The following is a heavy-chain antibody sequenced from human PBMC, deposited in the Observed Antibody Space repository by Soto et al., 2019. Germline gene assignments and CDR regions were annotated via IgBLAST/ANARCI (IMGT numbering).Heavy chain of an antibody. CDR3: ARHPPRGTDGYPFYI. D-gene: IGHD1-1*01. V-gene: IGHV4-59*08. CDR1: GASISYNY. Sequence: PSETLSLTCTVSGASISYNYWSWIRQPPGKGLEWIGYIFDSGSTNYNPSLESRVTISVDMSKNQFSLRLSSLTAADTAEYYCARHPPRGTDGYPFYIWGQGTMVTVSS. CDR2: IFDSGST. J-gene: IGHJ3*02.